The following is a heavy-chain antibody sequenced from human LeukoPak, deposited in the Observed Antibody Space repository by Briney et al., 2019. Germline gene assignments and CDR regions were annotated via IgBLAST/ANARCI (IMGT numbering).Heavy chain of an antibody. CDR1: GFTFSSYS. V-gene: IGHV3-48*01. J-gene: IGHJ6*02. D-gene: IGHD6-19*01. CDR3: AKDLQWLVSYLYYGMDV. CDR2: ISSSSSTI. Sequence: GGSLRLSCAASGFTFSSYSMNWVRQAPGKGLEWVSYISSSSSTIYYADSVKGRFTISRDNAKNSLYLQMNSLRAEDTAVYYCAKDLQWLVSYLYYGMDVWGQGTTVTVSS.